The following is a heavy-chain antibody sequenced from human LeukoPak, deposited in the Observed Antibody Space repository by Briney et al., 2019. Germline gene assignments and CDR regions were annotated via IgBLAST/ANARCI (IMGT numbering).Heavy chain of an antibody. CDR2: ISWNSGSI. CDR1: GYTFDDYA. V-gene: IGHV3-9*01. CDR3: AKDEGFDP. Sequence: GGSVRLSCAASGYTFDDYAMHWVRQATGKGLEWVSGISWNSGSIGYADSVKGRFTISRDNAKNSLYLQMNSLRAEDTALYYCAKDEGFDPWGQGTLVTVSS. J-gene: IGHJ5*02.